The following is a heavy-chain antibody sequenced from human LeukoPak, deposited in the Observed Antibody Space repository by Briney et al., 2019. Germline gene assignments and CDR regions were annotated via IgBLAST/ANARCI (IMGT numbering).Heavy chain of an antibody. D-gene: IGHD3-22*01. CDR3: ARLSANSSAYFFDY. J-gene: IGHJ4*02. CDR2: IYRGGNT. Sequence: GGSLRLSCAASGFTVGSNYMSWVRQAPGKGVEWVSIIYRGGNTNYADSVKGRFTLSRDTSKNTLYLQMNSLRAEDTAVYYCARLSANSSAYFFDYWGQGTLVTVSS. V-gene: IGHV3-66*04. CDR1: GFTVGSNY.